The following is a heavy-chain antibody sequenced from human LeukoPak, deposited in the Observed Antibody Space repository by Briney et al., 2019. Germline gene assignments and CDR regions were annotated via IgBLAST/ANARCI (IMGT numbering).Heavy chain of an antibody. V-gene: IGHV3-30*14. Sequence: GGSLRLSCAASGFTFSRHAMHWVRQAPGKGLEWLAVISYDGLAQFSADSVKGRFTISRDNSKNTLYLQMNSLRAEDTAMYYCASQLRFDWHIDYWGQGTLVTVSS. J-gene: IGHJ4*02. D-gene: IGHD3-9*01. CDR2: ISYDGLAQ. CDR1: GFTFSRHA. CDR3: ASQLRFDWHIDY.